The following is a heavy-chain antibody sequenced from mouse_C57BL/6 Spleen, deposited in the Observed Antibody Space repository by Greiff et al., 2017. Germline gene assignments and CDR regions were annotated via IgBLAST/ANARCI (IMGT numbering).Heavy chain of an antibody. CDR2: ISYDGSN. D-gene: IGHD1-1*01. CDR3: ARDFYSYFDY. CDR1: GYSITSGYY. Sequence: EVKLVESGPGLVKPSQSLSLTCSVTGYSITSGYYWNWIRQFPGNKLEWMGYISYDGSNNYNPSLKNRISITRDTSKNQFFLKLNSVTTEDTATYYCARDFYSYFDYWGQGTTLTVSS. J-gene: IGHJ2*01. V-gene: IGHV3-6*01.